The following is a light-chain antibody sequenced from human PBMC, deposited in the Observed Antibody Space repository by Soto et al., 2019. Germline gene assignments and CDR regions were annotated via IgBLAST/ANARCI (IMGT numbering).Light chain of an antibody. CDR1: QSVSSY. V-gene: IGKV3-20*01. CDR3: QQYGSSPFT. Sequence: EIVLMQSPGTLSLSPGEGATLSCRASQSVSSYLAWYQQKPGQAPRLLIYDASNRATGIPARFSGSGSGTDFTLTISRLEPEDFAVYYCQQYGSSPFTFGPGTKVDIK. J-gene: IGKJ3*01. CDR2: DAS.